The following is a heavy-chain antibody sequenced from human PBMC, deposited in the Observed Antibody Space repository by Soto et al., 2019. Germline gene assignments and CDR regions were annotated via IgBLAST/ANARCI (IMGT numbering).Heavy chain of an antibody. Sequence: QVQLVQSGAEMKKPGSSVKVSCQSSGGTFNTYAMNWVRQAPGQGPEWMGDISPMLGAANYAPKFHGRVTITADESTGTSYMQLSSLTSEDTALYFCAREVQVHTPAFVYWGQGTLVTVSS. D-gene: IGHD3-10*01. CDR2: ISPMLGAA. CDR1: GGTFNTYA. J-gene: IGHJ4*02. V-gene: IGHV1-69*19. CDR3: AREVQVHTPAFVY.